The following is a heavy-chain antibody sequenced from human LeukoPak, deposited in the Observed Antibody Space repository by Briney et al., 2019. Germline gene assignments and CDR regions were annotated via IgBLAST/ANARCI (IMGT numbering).Heavy chain of an antibody. CDR1: GFTFSSYG. V-gene: IGHV3-30*18. CDR3: AKGGSSWVFDY. CDR2: ISYDGSNK. Sequence: PGRSLRLSCAASGFTFSSYGMHWVRPAPGKGLEWVAVISYDGSNKYYADSVKGRFTISRDNSKNTLYLQMNSLRAEDTAVYYCAKGGSSWVFDYWGQGTLVTVSS. D-gene: IGHD6-13*01. J-gene: IGHJ4*02.